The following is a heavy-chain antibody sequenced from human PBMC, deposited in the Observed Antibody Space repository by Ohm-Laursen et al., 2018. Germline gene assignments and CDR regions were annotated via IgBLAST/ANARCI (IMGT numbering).Heavy chain of an antibody. V-gene: IGHV3-30*18. Sequence: SLRLSCAASGSTFSSYGMHWVRQAPGKGLEWVAVISYDGSNKYYADSVKGRFTISRDNSKNTLYLQMNSLRAEDTAVYYCAKDSIVATSVPAAIIDYWGQGTLVTVSS. CDR1: GSTFSSYG. CDR3: AKDSIVATSVPAAIIDY. D-gene: IGHD2-2*02. J-gene: IGHJ4*02. CDR2: ISYDGSNK.